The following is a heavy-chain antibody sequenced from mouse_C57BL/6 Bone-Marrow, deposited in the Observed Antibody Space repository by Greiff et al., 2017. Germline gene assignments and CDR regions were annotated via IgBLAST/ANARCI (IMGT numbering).Heavy chain of an antibody. V-gene: IGHV1-22*01. J-gene: IGHJ3*01. CDR1: GYTFTDYN. CDR2: INPNNGGT. CDR3: ARREATDGSSAWFAY. D-gene: IGHD1-1*01. Sequence: VQLQQSGPELVKPGASVKMSCKASGYTFTDYNMHWVKQSHGKSLEWIGYINPNNGGTSYNQKFKGKGTLTVNKSSSTAYMELRSLTSEDSAVYYCARREATDGSSAWFAYWGQGTLVTVSA.